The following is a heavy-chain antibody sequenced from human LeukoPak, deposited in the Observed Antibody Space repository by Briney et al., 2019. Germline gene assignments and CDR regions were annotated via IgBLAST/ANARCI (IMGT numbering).Heavy chain of an antibody. V-gene: IGHV4-59*08. CDR3: ARQPNFLDRWELRRGFDY. J-gene: IGHJ4*02. Sequence: SETLSLTCSVSGGSIGTYYWSWIRQPPGKGLEWIGYIYYSGSTYYNPSLKSRVTIPVDTSKNQFSLKLRPVTAADPAVYYCARQPNFLDRWELRRGFDYWGQGTLVTVSS. CDR2: IYYSGST. D-gene: IGHD1-26*01. CDR1: GGSIGTYY.